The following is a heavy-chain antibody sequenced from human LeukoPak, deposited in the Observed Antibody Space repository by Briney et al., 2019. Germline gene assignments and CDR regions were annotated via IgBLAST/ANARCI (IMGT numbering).Heavy chain of an antibody. CDR2: INPNSGGT. CDR3: ARHLHIVVVTEDAFHI. Sequence: ASVKVSCKASGYTFTGYYMHWVRQAPGQGLEWMGWINPNSGGTNYAQKLQGRVTMTTDTSTSTAYMEPRSLRSDDTAVYYCARHLHIVVVTEDAFHIWGQGTMVTVSS. D-gene: IGHD2-21*02. CDR1: GYTFTGYY. J-gene: IGHJ3*02. V-gene: IGHV1-2*02.